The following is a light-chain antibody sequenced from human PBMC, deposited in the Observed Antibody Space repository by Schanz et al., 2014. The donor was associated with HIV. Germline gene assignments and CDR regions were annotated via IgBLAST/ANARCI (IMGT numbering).Light chain of an antibody. CDR3: QQYGSSPLIT. Sequence: EIVLTQSPATLSLSPGERATLSCRASQTTSTNIAWYQQKPGQAPRLLIYDASNRATGIPARFSGSGSGTDFTLTISSLEPEDFAVYYCQQYGSSPLITFGQGTRLEIK. CDR1: QTTSTN. J-gene: IGKJ5*01. CDR2: DAS. V-gene: IGKV3-11*01.